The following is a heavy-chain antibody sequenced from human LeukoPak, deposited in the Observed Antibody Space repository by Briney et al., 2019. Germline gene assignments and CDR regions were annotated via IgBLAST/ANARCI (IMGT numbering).Heavy chain of an antibody. J-gene: IGHJ5*02. CDR1: GFTFSSYA. Sequence: PGGSLRLSCAASGFTFSSYAMSWVRQAPGKGLEWVSAISGSGGSTYYADSVKGRFTIPRDNSKNTLYLQMNSLRAEDTAVYYCAKDRGIAAARNWFDPWGQGTLVTVSS. CDR3: AKDRGIAAARNWFDP. D-gene: IGHD6-13*01. CDR2: ISGSGGST. V-gene: IGHV3-23*01.